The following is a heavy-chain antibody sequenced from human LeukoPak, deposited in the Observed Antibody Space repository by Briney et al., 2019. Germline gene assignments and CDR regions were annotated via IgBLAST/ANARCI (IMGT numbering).Heavy chain of an antibody. D-gene: IGHD6-19*01. V-gene: IGHV4-39*01. J-gene: IGHJ4*02. CDR2: IFYSGST. CDR3: ARLGYTSGRYLGY. CDR1: DDSISSSGYY. Sequence: SETLSLTCTVSDDSISSSGYYWDWIRQPPGKGLEWIGSIFYSGSTYYNPSLKSRVTISVDTSKNQFSLKLSSVTAADTAVYYCARLGYTSGRYLGYWGQGTLVTVSS.